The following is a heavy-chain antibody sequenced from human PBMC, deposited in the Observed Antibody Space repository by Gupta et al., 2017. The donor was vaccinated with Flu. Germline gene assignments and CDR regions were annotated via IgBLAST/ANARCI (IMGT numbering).Heavy chain of an antibody. CDR2: ISSSGSTI. CDR1: GFTFSSYE. Sequence: VQPGGSLRLSCAASGFTFSSYEMNWVRQAPGKGLEWVSYISSSGSTIYYADSVKGRFTISRDNAKNSLYLQMNSLRAEDTAVYYCARNVLLWFGDQGGMDVWGQGTTVTVSS. V-gene: IGHV3-48*03. J-gene: IGHJ6*02. CDR3: ARNVLLWFGDQGGMDV. D-gene: IGHD3-10*01.